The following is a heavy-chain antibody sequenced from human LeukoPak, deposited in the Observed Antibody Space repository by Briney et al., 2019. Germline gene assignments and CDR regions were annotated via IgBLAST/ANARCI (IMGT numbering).Heavy chain of an antibody. Sequence: GGSLRLSCAASGFTVSSNYMSWVRQAPGKGLEGVSVIYSGGSTYYADSVKGRFTISRDNSKNTLYLQMNSLRAEDTAVYYCARDGGVRSFDPWGQGTLVTVSS. V-gene: IGHV3-53*01. CDR2: IYSGGST. J-gene: IGHJ5*02. CDR3: ARDGGVRSFDP. D-gene: IGHD3-16*01. CDR1: GFTVSSNY.